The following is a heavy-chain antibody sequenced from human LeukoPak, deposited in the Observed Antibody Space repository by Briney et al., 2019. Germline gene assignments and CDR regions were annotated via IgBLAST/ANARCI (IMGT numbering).Heavy chain of an antibody. V-gene: IGHV4-34*01. CDR3: ARGGRLYGSGSQYLRY. CDR2: INHSGST. CDR1: GGSFSGYY. D-gene: IGHD3-10*01. J-gene: IGHJ4*02. Sequence: PSETLSLTCAVYGGSFSGYYWSWIRQPPGKGLEWIGEINHSGSTNYNPSLKSRVTISVDTSKNQFSLKLSSVTAADTAVYYCARGGRLYGSGSQYLRYWGQGTLVTVSS.